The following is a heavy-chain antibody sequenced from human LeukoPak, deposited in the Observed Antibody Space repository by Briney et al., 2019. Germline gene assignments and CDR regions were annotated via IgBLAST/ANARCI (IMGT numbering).Heavy chain of an antibody. J-gene: IGHJ6*02. V-gene: IGHV3-21*01. CDR1: GFTFSSYS. D-gene: IGHD6-13*01. Sequence: GGSLRLSCAASGFTFSSYSMNWVRQAPGKGLEWVSSISSSSSYIYYADSVKGRFTISRDNAKNSLYLQMNSLRAEDTAVYYCARLAAAGQYYYGMDVWGQGTTVTVSS. CDR2: ISSSSSYI. CDR3: ARLAAAGQYYYGMDV.